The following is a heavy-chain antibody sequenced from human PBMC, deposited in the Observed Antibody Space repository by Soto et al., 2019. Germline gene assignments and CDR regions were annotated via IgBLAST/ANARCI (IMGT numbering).Heavy chain of an antibody. CDR2: IYYSGST. CDR1: GGSISSYY. Sequence: SETLSLTCTVSGGSISSYYWSWIRQPPGKGLEWIGYIYYSGSTNYNPSLKSRVTISVDTSKNQFSLKLSSVTAADTAVYYCASTLWFGGYNWFDPWGQGTLVTVSS. V-gene: IGHV4-59*01. J-gene: IGHJ5*02. D-gene: IGHD3-10*01. CDR3: ASTLWFGGYNWFDP.